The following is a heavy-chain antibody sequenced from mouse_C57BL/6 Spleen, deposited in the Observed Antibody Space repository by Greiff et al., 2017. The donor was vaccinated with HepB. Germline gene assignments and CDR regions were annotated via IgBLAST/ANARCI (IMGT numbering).Heavy chain of an antibody. CDR3: ARFRTDYYGWYFDV. J-gene: IGHJ1*03. CDR1: GYTFTDYN. D-gene: IGHD1-1*01. Sequence: VQLQQSGPELVKPGASVKIPCKASGYTFTDYNMDWVKQSHGKSLEWIGDINPNNGGTIYNQKFKGKATLTVDKSSSTAYMELRSLTSEDTAVYYCARFRTDYYGWYFDVWGTGTTVTVSS. CDR2: INPNNGGT. V-gene: IGHV1-18*01.